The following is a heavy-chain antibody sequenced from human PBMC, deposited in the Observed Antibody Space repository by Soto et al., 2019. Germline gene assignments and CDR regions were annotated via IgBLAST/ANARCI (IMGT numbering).Heavy chain of an antibody. Sequence: GASVKVSCKASGYSFTDYHIHWVRQAPGQGLEWLGRINPKSGGTSTAQKFQGWVTMTTDTSISTASMELTRLTSDDTAIYYCARGDSTDCSNGVCSFFYNHEMDVCG. V-gene: IGHV1-2*04. CDR1: GYSFTDYH. CDR2: INPKSGGT. CDR3: ARGDSTDCSNGVCSFFYNHEMDV. J-gene: IGHJ6*02. D-gene: IGHD2-8*01.